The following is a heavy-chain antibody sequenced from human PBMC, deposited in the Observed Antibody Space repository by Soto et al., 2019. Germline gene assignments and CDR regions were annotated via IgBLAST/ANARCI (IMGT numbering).Heavy chain of an antibody. CDR2: ISGSGGST. CDR3: AKDGTMIVVVELES. Sequence: GSLRLSCAASGFTFSSYAMSWVRQAPGKGLEWVSAISGSGGSTYYADSVKGRFTISRDNSKNTLYLQMNSLRAEDTAVYYCAKDGTMIVVVELESWGQGTLVTVSS. V-gene: IGHV3-23*01. J-gene: IGHJ4*02. D-gene: IGHD3-22*01. CDR1: GFTFSSYA.